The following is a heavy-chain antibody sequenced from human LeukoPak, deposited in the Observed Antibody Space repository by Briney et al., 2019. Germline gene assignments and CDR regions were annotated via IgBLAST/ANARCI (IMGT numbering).Heavy chain of an antibody. CDR2: ISWNSGSI. D-gene: IGHD1-26*01. J-gene: IGHJ4*02. V-gene: IGHV3-9*01. CDR1: GFTFDDYD. Sequence: PGGSLRLSCAASGFTFDDYDMHWVRHAPGKGLEWVSGISWNSGSIGYADSVKGRFTISRDNAKNSLYLQMNSLRAEDTALYYCAKDTPRWELGATFDYWGQGTLVSVSS. CDR3: AKDTPRWELGATFDY.